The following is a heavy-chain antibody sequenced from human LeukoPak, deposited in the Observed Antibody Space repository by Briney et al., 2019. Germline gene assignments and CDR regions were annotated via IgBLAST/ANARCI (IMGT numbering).Heavy chain of an antibody. Sequence: GGTLRLSCAASGFTFSSYGMSWVRQAPGKGLEWVSSISSSGSYKYYADSVRGRFTISRDNAKNSLYLQMNSLRAEDTAVYYCARGLSSGWGQGTLVTVSS. D-gene: IGHD6-19*01. V-gene: IGHV3-21*01. J-gene: IGHJ4*02. CDR3: ARGLSSG. CDR1: GFTFSSYG. CDR2: ISSSGSYK.